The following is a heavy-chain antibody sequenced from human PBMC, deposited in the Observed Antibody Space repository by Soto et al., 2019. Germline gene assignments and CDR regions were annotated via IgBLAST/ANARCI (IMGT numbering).Heavy chain of an antibody. V-gene: IGHV3-48*02. Sequence: GGSLRLSCAASGFTFSSYSMNWVRQAPGKGLECVSYISSSSSTIYYADSVKGRFTISRDNAKNSLYLQMSSLRDEDTAVYYCARDFEYDFWSGYSSGNWFDPWGQGTLVTVSS. D-gene: IGHD3-3*01. CDR1: GFTFSSYS. J-gene: IGHJ5*02. CDR3: ARDFEYDFWSGYSSGNWFDP. CDR2: ISSSSSTI.